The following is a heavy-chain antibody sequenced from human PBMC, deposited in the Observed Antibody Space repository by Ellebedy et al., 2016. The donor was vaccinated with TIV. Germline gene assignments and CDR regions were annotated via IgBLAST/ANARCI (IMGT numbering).Heavy chain of an antibody. CDR3: ARGMAGYYDILTGYPSPLYFDY. D-gene: IGHD3-9*01. Sequence: SETLSLTCTVSGGSISSYYWSWIRQPPGKGLEWIGYIYYSGSTNYNPSLKSRVTISVDTSKNQFSLKLSSVTAADTAVYYCARGMAGYYDILTGYPSPLYFDYWGQGTLVTVSS. CDR1: GGSISSYY. CDR2: IYYSGST. J-gene: IGHJ4*02. V-gene: IGHV4-59*01.